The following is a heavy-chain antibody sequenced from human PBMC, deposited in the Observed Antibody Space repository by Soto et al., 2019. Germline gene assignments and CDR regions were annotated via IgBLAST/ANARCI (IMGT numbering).Heavy chain of an antibody. CDR1: GYTFTSYG. V-gene: IGHV1-18*04. D-gene: IGHD5-12*01. CDR3: ARDRVEMATIRMFDY. J-gene: IGHJ4*02. Sequence: QVQLVQSGAEVKKPGASVKVSCKASGYTFTSYGISWVRQAPGQGLEWMGWISAYYGNTNYAQSLQGRVTMTTDTSTSTAFMELRSLRSDDAAVYYCARDRVEMATIRMFDYWGQGTLVTVSS. CDR2: ISAYYGNT.